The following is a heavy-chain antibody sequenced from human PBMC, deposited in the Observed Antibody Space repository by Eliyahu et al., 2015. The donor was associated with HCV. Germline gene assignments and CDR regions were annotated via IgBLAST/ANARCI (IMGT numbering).Heavy chain of an antibody. V-gene: IGHV4-34*01. Sequence: QVQLQQWGAGLLKPSETLSLTCAVXGGSFSGYYXSWIRQPPEKGLEWIGEINHSGSTNYNPSLKSRVTISVDTSKNQFSLKLSSVTAADTAVYYCATLSGNYYKFDYWGQGTLVTVSS. CDR1: GGSFSGYY. CDR2: INHSGST. CDR3: ATLSGNYYKFDY. J-gene: IGHJ4*02. D-gene: IGHD1-26*01.